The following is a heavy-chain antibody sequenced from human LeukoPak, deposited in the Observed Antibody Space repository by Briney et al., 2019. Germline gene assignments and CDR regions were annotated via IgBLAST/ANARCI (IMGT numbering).Heavy chain of an antibody. CDR2: IYYSGST. D-gene: IGHD2-2*01. J-gene: IGHJ3*02. CDR3: AREPLAVPAARHDAFDI. V-gene: IGHV4-30-4*01. Sequence: SETLSLTCTVSGGSISSGDYYWSWIRQPPGKGLEWIGYIYYSGSTYYNPSLKSRVTISVDTSKDQFSLKLSSVTAADAAVYYCAREPLAVPAARHDAFDIWGQGTMVTVSS. CDR1: GGSISSGDYY.